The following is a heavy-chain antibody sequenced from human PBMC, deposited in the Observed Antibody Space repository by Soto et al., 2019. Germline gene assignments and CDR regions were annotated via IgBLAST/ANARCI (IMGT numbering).Heavy chain of an antibody. V-gene: IGHV3-11*01. J-gene: IGHJ4*02. D-gene: IGHD4-17*01. CDR1: GFTFSDYY. CDR2: ISSSGSTI. CDR3: ARDNDYGDYDGLDY. Sequence: GGSLRLSCAASGFTFSDYYMSWIRQAPGKGLEWVSYISSSGSTIYYADSVKGRFTISRDNAKNSLYLQMNSLRAEDTAVYYYARDNDYGDYDGLDYWGQGTLVTVSS.